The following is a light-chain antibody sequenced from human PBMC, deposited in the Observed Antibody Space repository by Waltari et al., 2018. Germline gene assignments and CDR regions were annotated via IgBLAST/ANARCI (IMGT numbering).Light chain of an antibody. CDR3: QQYGSSVLYT. CDR2: GAS. Sequence: EIVLMQSTGTLSLSPGERDTLSCRTSQRLTKNYLAWYQQKPGQAPRLLIYGASSRAAGIPDRFSGSGSGTDFTLTISRLEPEDFAVYYCQQYGSSVLYTFGQGTKLEIK. J-gene: IGKJ2*01. CDR1: QRLTKNY. V-gene: IGKV3-20*01.